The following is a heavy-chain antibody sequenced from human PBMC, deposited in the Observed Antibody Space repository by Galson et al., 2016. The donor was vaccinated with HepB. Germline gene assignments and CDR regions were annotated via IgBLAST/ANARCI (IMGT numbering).Heavy chain of an antibody. CDR2: IGTSETHI. J-gene: IGHJ4*02. D-gene: IGHD6-19*01. Sequence: SLRLSCAASEFTVSDHHMNWVRRAPGKGLEWVSTIGTSETHIFYADSVKGRFIISRDNGQNSLYLQMNSLRVEDTAVYYCARELSWSGWDYWGQGALVTVSS. V-gene: IGHV3-21*06. CDR3: ARELSWSGWDY. CDR1: EFTVSDHH.